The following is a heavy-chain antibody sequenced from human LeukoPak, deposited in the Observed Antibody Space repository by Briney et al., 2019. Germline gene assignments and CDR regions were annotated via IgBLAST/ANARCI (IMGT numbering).Heavy chain of an antibody. CDR1: GGSISSSSYY. CDR3: ARSIRNRVGATISGFDY. J-gene: IGHJ4*02. D-gene: IGHD1-26*01. V-gene: IGHV4-39*07. Sequence: KASETLSLTCTVSGGSISSSSYYWGWIRQPPGKGLEWIGSIYYSGSTYYNPSLKSRVTISVDTSKNQFSLKLSSVTAADTAVYYCARSIRNRVGATISGFDYWGQGTLVTVSS. CDR2: IYYSGST.